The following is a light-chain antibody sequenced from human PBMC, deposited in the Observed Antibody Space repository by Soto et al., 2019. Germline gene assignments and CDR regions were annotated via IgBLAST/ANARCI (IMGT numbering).Light chain of an antibody. CDR2: EDD. V-gene: IGLV6-57*02. J-gene: IGLJ2*01. CDR3: QSYDGSNYVV. CDR1: SGSIANNY. Sequence: NFMLTQPHSVSEPPGKTVTISCTGSSGSIANNYVQWYQQRPGSAPSTVIYEDDHRPSGVPDRFSGSIDSSSNSASLTISGLKTEDEADYYCQSYDGSNYVVFGGGTQLTVL.